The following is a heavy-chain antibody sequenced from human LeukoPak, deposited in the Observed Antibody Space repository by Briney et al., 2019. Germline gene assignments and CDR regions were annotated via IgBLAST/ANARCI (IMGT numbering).Heavy chain of an antibody. CDR1: GFTFSSYW. J-gene: IGHJ4*01. D-gene: IGHD2-21*01. V-gene: IGHV3-74*01. CDR3: SSDAIPSGASHY. CDR2: INTDGSST. Sequence: GGSLRLSCAASGFTFSSYWMHWVRQAPGKGLVWVSRINTDGSSTSYADSVKGRFTISRDNAKNMLYLQMRSLRADDTALYYCSSDAIPSGASHYWGRGTLVTVSS.